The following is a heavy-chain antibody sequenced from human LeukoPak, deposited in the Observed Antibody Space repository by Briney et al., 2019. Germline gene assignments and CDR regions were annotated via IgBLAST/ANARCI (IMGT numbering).Heavy chain of an antibody. Sequence: ASVKVSCKASGYTFTSYAMNWVRQAPGKGLEWMGWINTNTGNRTYAQGFTGRFVFSMDTSVSTAYLQISGLKAEDTAVYYCAGGGEIVATMLWYYYYMDVWAKGTTVTVSS. J-gene: IGHJ6*03. D-gene: IGHD5-12*01. V-gene: IGHV7-4-1*02. CDR2: INTNTGNR. CDR1: GYTFTSYA. CDR3: AGGGEIVATMLWYYYYMDV.